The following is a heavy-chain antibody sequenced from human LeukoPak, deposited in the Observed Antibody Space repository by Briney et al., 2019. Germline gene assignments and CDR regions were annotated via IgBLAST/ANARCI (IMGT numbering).Heavy chain of an antibody. J-gene: IGHJ3*01. CDR1: GFTFSGYN. D-gene: IGHD6-19*01. Sequence: GGSLRLSCAASGFTFSGYNMNWVRQAPGKGLEWVSSISSSRSYIYYADSVKGRFTISRDNAKNSLHLQMNSLRAEDTAVYYCARVANPYSSGWSYDAFDVWGQGTMVAVSS. V-gene: IGHV3-21*01. CDR3: ARVANPYSSGWSYDAFDV. CDR2: ISSSRSYI.